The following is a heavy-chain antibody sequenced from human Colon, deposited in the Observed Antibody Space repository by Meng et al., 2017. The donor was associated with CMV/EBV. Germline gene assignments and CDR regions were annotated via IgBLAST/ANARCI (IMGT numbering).Heavy chain of an antibody. CDR3: ARGRGRITIFGTLNDLDY. Sequence: ASVKVSCKASGYTFTGYYMHWVRQAPGQGLEWMGWINPNSGGTNYAQKFQGRVTMTRDTSISTAYMELSRLRSDDTAVYYCARGRGRITIFGTLNDLDYWGQGTLVTVPS. CDR1: GYTFTGYY. V-gene: IGHV1-2*02. J-gene: IGHJ4*02. CDR2: INPNSGGT. D-gene: IGHD3-3*01.